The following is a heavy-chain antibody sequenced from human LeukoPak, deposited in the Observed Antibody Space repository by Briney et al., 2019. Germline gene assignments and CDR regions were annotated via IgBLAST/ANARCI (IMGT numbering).Heavy chain of an antibody. J-gene: IGHJ4*02. CDR2: IYHSGST. CDR3: ASFRSTTGGYY. CDR1: GGSISSGGYY. Sequence: PSETLSLTCTVSGGSISSGGYYWSWIRQPPGKGLEWIGYIYHSGSTYYNPSLKSRVTISVDRSKNQFSLKLSSVTAADTAVYYCASFRSTTGGYYWGQGTLVTVSS. V-gene: IGHV4-30-2*01. D-gene: IGHD7-27*01.